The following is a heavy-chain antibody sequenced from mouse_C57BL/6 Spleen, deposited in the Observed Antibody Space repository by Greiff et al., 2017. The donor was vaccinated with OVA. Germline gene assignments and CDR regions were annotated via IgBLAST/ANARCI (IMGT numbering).Heavy chain of an antibody. CDR1: GFNIKDYY. D-gene: IGHD1-1*01. Sequence: VQLKQSGAELVRPGASVKLSCTASGFNIKDYYMHWVKQRPEQGLEWIGRIDPEDGDTEYAPKFQGKATMTADTSSNTAYLQLSSLTSEDTAVYYCTFITTVVATGFDAMDYWGQGTSVTVSS. J-gene: IGHJ4*01. CDR2: IDPEDGDT. CDR3: TFITTVVATGFDAMDY. V-gene: IGHV14-1*01.